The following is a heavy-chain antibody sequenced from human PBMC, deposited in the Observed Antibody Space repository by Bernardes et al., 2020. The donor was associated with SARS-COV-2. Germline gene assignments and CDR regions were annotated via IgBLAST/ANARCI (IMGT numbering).Heavy chain of an antibody. J-gene: IGHJ5*02. Sequence: SETLSLTCSVSGGSIRSSDYYWVWIRQPPGKGLEWIGTIYYSGTTYYNPSLKSRLTMSVDTSKSQFSLKLSSVTAADTAVYYCARRYCSSTSCPNWFDPWGQGTLVTVSS. CDR3: ARRYCSSTSCPNWFDP. V-gene: IGHV4-39*07. CDR2: IYYSGTT. CDR1: GGSIRSSDYY. D-gene: IGHD2-2*01.